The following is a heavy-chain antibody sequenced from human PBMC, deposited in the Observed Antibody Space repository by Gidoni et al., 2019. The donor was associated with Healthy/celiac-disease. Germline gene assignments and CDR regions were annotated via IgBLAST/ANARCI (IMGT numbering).Heavy chain of an antibody. V-gene: IGHV1-69*08. J-gene: IGHJ4*02. D-gene: IGHD1-26*01. CDR1: GGTFSSYT. Sequence: QVQLVQSGAEVKKPGSSVKVSCKASGGTFSSYTISGVRQAPGQGLEWMGRIIPSLGIATYAQSSQGRVTITADKSTGTAYMELSSLRSEDTAVYYCARDERGGSYRFDYWGQGTLVTVSS. CDR2: IIPSLGIA. CDR3: ARDERGGSYRFDY.